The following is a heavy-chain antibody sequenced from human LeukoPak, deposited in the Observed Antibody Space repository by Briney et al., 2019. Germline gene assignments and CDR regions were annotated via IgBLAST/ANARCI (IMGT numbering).Heavy chain of an antibody. CDR3: TTATGSYGLFDY. CDR2: IRSKAYGGTT. Sequence: GGSLRLSCTASGFTFGDYVMSWVRQAPGKGLEWVGFIRSKAYGGTTKNAASVKGRFTISRDDSKNTLYLQMNSLKTEDTAVYYCTTATGSYGLFDYWGQGTLVTVSS. CDR1: GFTFGDYV. V-gene: IGHV3-49*04. D-gene: IGHD5-18*01. J-gene: IGHJ4*02.